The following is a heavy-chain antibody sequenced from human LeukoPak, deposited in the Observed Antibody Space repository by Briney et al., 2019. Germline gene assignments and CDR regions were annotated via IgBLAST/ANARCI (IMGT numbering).Heavy chain of an antibody. V-gene: IGHV4-61*01. Sequence: PSETLSLTCTVSGGSVSSGSYYWSWIRQPPGKGLEWIGYIYYSGSTNYNPSLKSRVTISVDTSKNQFSLKLSSVTAADTAVYYCARVQMATIFSPGNYFDYWGQGTLVTVSS. J-gene: IGHJ4*02. CDR2: IYYSGST. CDR1: GGSVSSGSYY. D-gene: IGHD5-24*01. CDR3: ARVQMATIFSPGNYFDY.